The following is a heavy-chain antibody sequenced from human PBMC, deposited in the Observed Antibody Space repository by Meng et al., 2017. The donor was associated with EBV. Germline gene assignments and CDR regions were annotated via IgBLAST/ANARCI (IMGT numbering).Heavy chain of an antibody. V-gene: IGHV1-69*01. Sequence: QVQSVQVAAEGKRPGASVKVSCKTSGGPFRNYAISWVRQAPGQGLEWLGGFLPRLGTPNYAQKFHGRVKITTDESTSTHYMALSSLRSEDTAIYYCASESGRGYTPDYWGQGTLVTVAS. D-gene: IGHD3-10*01. CDR2: FLPRLGTP. CDR3: ASESGRGYTPDY. CDR1: GGPFRNYA. J-gene: IGHJ4*02.